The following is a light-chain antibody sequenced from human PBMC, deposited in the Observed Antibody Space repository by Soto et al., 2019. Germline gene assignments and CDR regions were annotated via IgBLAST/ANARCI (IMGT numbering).Light chain of an antibody. CDR3: QQYGSSPTIT. V-gene: IGKV3-20*01. J-gene: IGKJ5*01. CDR2: GAS. CDR1: QSVSSSY. Sequence: ELVLTQSPGTLSLSPVERATLSCRASQSVSSSYLAWYQQKPGQAPRLLIYGASSRATGIPDRFSGSGSGTDFTLTISRLEPEDFAVYYCQQYGSSPTITFGQGTRLEIK.